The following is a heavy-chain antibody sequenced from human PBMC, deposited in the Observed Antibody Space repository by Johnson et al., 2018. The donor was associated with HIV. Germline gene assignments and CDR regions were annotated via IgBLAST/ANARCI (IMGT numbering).Heavy chain of an antibody. CDR3: AKEGSGGWYFGDAFDI. CDR2: ISYDGSNK. V-gene: IGHV3-30-3*01. CDR1: GFTFSSYA. Sequence: HVQLVESGGGVVQPGRSLRLSCAASGFTFSSYAMHWVRQAPAKGLEWVAVISYDGSNKYYADSVKGRFTISRDNSKNTLYLQMNSLRAEDTAVYYCAKEGSGGWYFGDAFDIWGQGTMVTVSS. D-gene: IGHD6-19*01. J-gene: IGHJ3*02.